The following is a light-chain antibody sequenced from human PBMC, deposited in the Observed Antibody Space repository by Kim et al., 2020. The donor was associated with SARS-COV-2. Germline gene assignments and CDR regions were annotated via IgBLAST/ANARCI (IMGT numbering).Light chain of an antibody. Sequence: QSVLTQPPSVSGAPGQRVTISCTGNSANIGAGYDVHWYQQLPGTAPKLLIFGNSNRPSGVPDRFSGSKSGTSASLAITGLQAEEEADYYCQSYDSSLSGWVFGGGTRLTVL. CDR3: QSYDSSLSGWV. V-gene: IGLV1-40*01. CDR1: SANIGAGYD. J-gene: IGLJ3*02. CDR2: GNS.